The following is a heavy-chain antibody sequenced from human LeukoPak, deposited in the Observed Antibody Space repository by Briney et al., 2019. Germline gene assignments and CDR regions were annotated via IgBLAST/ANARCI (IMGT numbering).Heavy chain of an antibody. CDR3: ARGPSTYPYYYYYGMDV. V-gene: IGHV4-34*01. J-gene: IGHJ6*02. D-gene: IGHD2-2*01. CDR1: GGSFSGYY. Sequence: PSETLSLTCAVYGGSFSGYYWSWIRQPPGKGLEWIGEINHSGSTNYNPSLKSRVTISVDTSKNQFSLKLSSVTAADTAVYYCARGPSTYPYYYYYGMDVWGQGTTVTVSS. CDR2: INHSGST.